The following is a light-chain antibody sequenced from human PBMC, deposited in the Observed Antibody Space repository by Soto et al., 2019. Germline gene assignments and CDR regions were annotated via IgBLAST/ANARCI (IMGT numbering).Light chain of an antibody. CDR3: QQYNTYSQT. Sequence: DIQMTQSPSTLSASVGDRVTITCRASQTISNWLAWYQQKPGKAPNLLIYDASSLEGGVSSRFSGSGSGTEFTLTICSLQPDDFATYYCQQYNTYSQTFGQGTKV. CDR1: QTISNW. J-gene: IGKJ1*01. CDR2: DAS. V-gene: IGKV1-5*01.